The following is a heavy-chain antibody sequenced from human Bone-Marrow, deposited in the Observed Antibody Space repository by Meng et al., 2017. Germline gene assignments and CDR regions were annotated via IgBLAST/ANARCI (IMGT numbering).Heavy chain of an antibody. CDR3: ARGDGVFYYDSSGYYSKSPRHAFDI. CDR2: INPSGGST. CDR1: GYTFTSYY. Sequence: ASVKVSCKASGYTFTSYYMHWVRQAPGQGLEWMGIINPSGGSTSYAQKFQGRVTMTRDTSTSTVYMELSSLRSEDTAVYYCARGDGVFYYDSSGYYSKSPRHAFDIWGQGTMVTVS. J-gene: IGHJ3*02. V-gene: IGHV1-46*01. D-gene: IGHD3-22*01.